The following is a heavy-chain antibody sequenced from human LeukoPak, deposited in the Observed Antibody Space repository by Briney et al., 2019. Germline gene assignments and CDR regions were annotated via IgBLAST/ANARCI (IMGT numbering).Heavy chain of an antibody. CDR3: ARRDTAMGLGYYMDV. V-gene: IGHV4-4*09. J-gene: IGHJ6*03. D-gene: IGHD5-18*01. CDR2: IYTSGST. Sequence: SETLSLTCTVSGGSISSYYWSWIRQPPGKGLEWIGYIYTSGSTNYNPSLKSRVTTSVDTSKNQFSLKLSSVTAADTAVYYCARRDTAMGLGYYMDVWGKGTTVTVSS. CDR1: GGSISSYY.